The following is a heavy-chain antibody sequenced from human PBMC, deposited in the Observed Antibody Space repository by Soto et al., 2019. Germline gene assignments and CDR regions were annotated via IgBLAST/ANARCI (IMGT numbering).Heavy chain of an antibody. J-gene: IGHJ4*02. CDR3: VSDRGYGHASVPYS. V-gene: IGHV3-30*03. CDR1: GFTFSSYG. Sequence: QAQLVESGGGVVQPGRSLRLSCAAYGFTFSSYGMHWVRQAPGTGLGWVAVISYDGGLQHYADSVKGRFTISRDNSKNMVLLQMNSLRAEDTAVYYCVSDRGYGHASVPYSWGQGTLVSVSS. D-gene: IGHD5-18*01. CDR2: ISYDGGLQ.